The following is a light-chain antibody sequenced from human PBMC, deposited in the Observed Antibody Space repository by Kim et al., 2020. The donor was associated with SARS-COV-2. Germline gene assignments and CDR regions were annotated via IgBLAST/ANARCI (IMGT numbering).Light chain of an antibody. CDR3: AVWDDSLNGPV. Sequence: QAVVIQPPTVSGTPGQRVTISCSGSTSNIGSNVVNWYQQFPGRAPKLLIYSDSHRPSGVPDRFSGSKSGTSASLAISWLQSEDESDYYCAVWDDSLNGPVFGGGTKLTVL. CDR1: TSNIGSNV. CDR2: SDS. J-gene: IGLJ3*02. V-gene: IGLV1-44*01.